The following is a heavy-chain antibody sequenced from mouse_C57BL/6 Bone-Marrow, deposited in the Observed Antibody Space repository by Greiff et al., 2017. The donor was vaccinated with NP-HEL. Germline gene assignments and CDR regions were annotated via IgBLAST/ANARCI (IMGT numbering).Heavy chain of an antibody. V-gene: IGHV1-52*01. CDR1: GYTFTSYW. CDR3: ARRGYYGNYVGFAY. J-gene: IGHJ3*01. Sequence: VQLQQPGAELVRPGSSVKLSCKASGYTFTSYWMHWVKQRPIQGLEWIGNIDPSDSETHYNQKFKDKATLTVDKSSSTAYMQLSSLTSEDSAVYYCARRGYYGNYVGFAYWGQGTLVTVSA. D-gene: IGHD2-1*01. CDR2: IDPSDSET.